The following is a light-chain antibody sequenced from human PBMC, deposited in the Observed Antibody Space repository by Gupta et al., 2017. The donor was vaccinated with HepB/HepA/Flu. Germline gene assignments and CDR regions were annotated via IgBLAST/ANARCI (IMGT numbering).Light chain of an antibody. Sequence: QSALTQPASVSGSPGQSITISCTGTSSDVGSYNLVSWYQQHPGKGPKLMIYEVSKRPSGVSNRFSGSKSGNTAALTISGVQAEDEDDYYCCADAGSSPLFGGGTKLTVL. CDR2: EVS. V-gene: IGLV2-23*02. CDR3: CADAGSSPL. J-gene: IGLJ2*01. CDR1: SSDVGSYNL.